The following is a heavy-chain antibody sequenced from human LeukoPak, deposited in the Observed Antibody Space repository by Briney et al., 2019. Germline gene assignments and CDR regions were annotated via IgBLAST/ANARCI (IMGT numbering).Heavy chain of an antibody. Sequence: PGGSLRLSCAASGFTFSSYAMNWVRQAPGKGLEWVSVISGSGGSTHYADSVKGRFTISRDNSMNTLYLQMNSLRAEDTAVYYCATTIGGYNYGPSFDYWGQGTLVTVSS. D-gene: IGHD5-18*01. V-gene: IGHV3-23*01. CDR1: GFTFSSYA. CDR3: ATTIGGYNYGPSFDY. CDR2: ISGSGGST. J-gene: IGHJ4*02.